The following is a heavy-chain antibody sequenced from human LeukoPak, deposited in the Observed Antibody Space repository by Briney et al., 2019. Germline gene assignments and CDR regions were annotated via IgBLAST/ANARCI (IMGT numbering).Heavy chain of an antibody. D-gene: IGHD3-9*01. Sequence: PSETLSLTCTVSGYSITSGYYWGWIRQPPGKGLEWIASIYHSGSTYYNLSLKSRVTISVDTSKNQFSLRLSSVTAADTAVYYCASGAMDYDILTGPPYYYGMDVWGQGTTVTVSS. J-gene: IGHJ6*02. CDR2: IYHSGST. CDR3: ASGAMDYDILTGPPYYYGMDV. V-gene: IGHV4-38-2*02. CDR1: GYSITSGYY.